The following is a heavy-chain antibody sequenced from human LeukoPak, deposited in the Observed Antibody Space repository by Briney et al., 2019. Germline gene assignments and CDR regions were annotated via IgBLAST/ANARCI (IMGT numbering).Heavy chain of an antibody. Sequence: PGGSLRLSCAASGFTFSSYAMSWVRQAPGKGLEWVSGIGESGDNTYYADSVKGRFTISRDTSKSTLYLQLNSLRAEDTAIYYCAKGIHGTGYYPFDYWGQGTLVTVSS. CDR3: AKGIHGTGYYPFDY. D-gene: IGHD3-22*01. V-gene: IGHV3-23*01. CDR1: GFTFSSYA. J-gene: IGHJ4*02. CDR2: IGESGDNT.